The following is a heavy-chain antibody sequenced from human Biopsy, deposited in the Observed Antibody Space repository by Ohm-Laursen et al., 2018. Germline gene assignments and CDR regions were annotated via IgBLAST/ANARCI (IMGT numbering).Heavy chain of an antibody. V-gene: IGHV3-33*01. Sequence: SSLRLSCSASGFTFSVYAMHWVRQAPGKGLEWAAIIWYDGSSEYYADSVKGRFTISRDNSKNTVYLQMNSLRVEDSAVYYCARDPIVGSKADGMDVWGQGTTVTVSS. D-gene: IGHD1-26*01. CDR1: GFTFSVYA. CDR3: ARDPIVGSKADGMDV. J-gene: IGHJ6*02. CDR2: IWYDGSSE.